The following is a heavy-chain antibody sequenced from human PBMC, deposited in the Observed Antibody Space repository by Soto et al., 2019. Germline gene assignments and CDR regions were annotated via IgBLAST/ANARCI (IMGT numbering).Heavy chain of an antibody. V-gene: IGHV3-7*01. CDR2: IKQDGSEK. J-gene: IGHJ6*01. Sequence: GGSLRLSCAASGFTFSSYWMSWVRQAPGKGLEWVANIKQDGSEKYYVDSVKGRFTISRDNSKNTLYLQMNSLRAEDTAVYYCAKDDFPVYYYGMDDWGQGTTVTVPS. CDR3: AKDDFPVYYYGMDD. D-gene: IGHD3-3*01. CDR1: GFTFSSYW.